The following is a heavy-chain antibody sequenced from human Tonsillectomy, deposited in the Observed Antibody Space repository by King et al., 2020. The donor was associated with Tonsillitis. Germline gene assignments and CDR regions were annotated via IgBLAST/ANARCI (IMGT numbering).Heavy chain of an antibody. D-gene: IGHD1-20*01. V-gene: IGHV3-74*01. CDR2: INIDGSST. Sequence: VQLVESGGGLVQPGGSLRLSCAASGFTFSRYWMHWVRQAPGKGLVWVSRINIDGSSTSYADSVKGRFTISRDNAKNTLYLQMNSLRAEDTAVYYCAREAKEYNWNYYYNYYMDVWGKGTTVTVSS. CDR3: AREAKEYNWNYYYNYYMDV. J-gene: IGHJ6*03. CDR1: GFTFSRYW.